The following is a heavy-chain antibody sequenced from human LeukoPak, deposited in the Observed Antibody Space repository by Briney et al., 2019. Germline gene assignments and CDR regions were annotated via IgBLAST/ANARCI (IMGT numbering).Heavy chain of an antibody. CDR2: VISSGGST. D-gene: IGHD1-1*01. Sequence: TGGSLRLSCAASGFTFSSYAMSWVRQAPEKGLEWVSAVISSGGSTYYADSLKGRFTISRDNSKNTLYLQMNSLRAEDTAVYYCAKLWSTSRGAFDIWGQGTMVTVSS. V-gene: IGHV3-23*01. J-gene: IGHJ3*02. CDR1: GFTFSSYA. CDR3: AKLWSTSRGAFDI.